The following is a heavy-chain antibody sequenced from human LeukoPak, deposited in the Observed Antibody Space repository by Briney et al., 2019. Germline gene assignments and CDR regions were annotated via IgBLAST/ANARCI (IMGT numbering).Heavy chain of an antibody. CDR1: GNSINSYY. D-gene: IGHD1-26*01. CDR3: ARHGSGMDV. V-gene: IGHV4-59*08. J-gene: IGHJ6*02. CDR2: ISYSGST. Sequence: SETLSLTCTVSGNSINSYYWNWIRQPPGKGLEWIGYISYSGSTNYNPSLKSRVTISVETSKNQFSLKLSSVTAADTAVYYCARHGSGMDVWGQGTTVTVSS.